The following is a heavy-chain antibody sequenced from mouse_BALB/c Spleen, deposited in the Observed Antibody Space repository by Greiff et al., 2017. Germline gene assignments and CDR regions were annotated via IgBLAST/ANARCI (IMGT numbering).Heavy chain of an antibody. CDR1: GYTFTSYY. CDR2: INPSNGGT. J-gene: IGHJ2*01. Sequence: VQLQQSGAELVKPGASVKLSCKASGYTFTSYYMYWVKQRPGQGLEWIGEINPSNGGTNFNEKFKSKATLTVDKSSSTAYMQLSSLTSEDSAVYSCTSYGYDGYWGQGTTLTVSS. CDR3: TSYGYDGY. D-gene: IGHD2-2*01. V-gene: IGHV1S81*02.